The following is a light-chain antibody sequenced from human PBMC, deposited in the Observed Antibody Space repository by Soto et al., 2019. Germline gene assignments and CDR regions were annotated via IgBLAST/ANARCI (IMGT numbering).Light chain of an antibody. CDR1: QSVSSNY. J-gene: IGKJ1*01. CDR3: QQYGSSPWT. CDR2: GAS. Sequence: EIVLTQSPGTLSLSPGERATLSCRASQSVSSNYLAWYQQKPGQAPRPLLYGASSRATGIPDRFSGSGAGTDLTLTISRLEHEDFAVYYCQQYGSSPWTFGQGTKVEIK. V-gene: IGKV3-20*01.